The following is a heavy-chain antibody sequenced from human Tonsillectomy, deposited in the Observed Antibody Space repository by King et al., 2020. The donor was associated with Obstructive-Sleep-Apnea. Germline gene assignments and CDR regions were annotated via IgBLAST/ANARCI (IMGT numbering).Heavy chain of an antibody. J-gene: IGHJ5*02. V-gene: IGHV4-31*03. CDR1: GGSISSDGYY. CDR3: ARESISDWSWFDP. CDR2: IYYWGST. Sequence: QLQESGPRLVTPSQTLSLTCTVSGGSISSDGYYWTWMRQHPGKGLEYIGYIYYWGSTSYNPSLRSRVTISLDTSKNQFSLRVTSVTAADTAVYFCARESISDWSWFDPWGQGTLVTVSS. D-gene: IGHD3-9*01.